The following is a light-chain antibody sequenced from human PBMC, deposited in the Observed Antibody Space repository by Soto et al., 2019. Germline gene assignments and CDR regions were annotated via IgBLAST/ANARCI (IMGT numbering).Light chain of an antibody. J-gene: IGLJ3*02. Sequence: QSVLTQPRSVSGSPGQSVTISCTGTSSDVGGYNYVSWYQQHPGKAPKLMIYDVSKRPSGVPDRFSGSKSGNTASLTISGLQAEDEADYYCCSYAGSYSWGFGGGTKVTLL. V-gene: IGLV2-11*01. CDR3: CSYAGSYSWG. CDR1: SSDVGGYNY. CDR2: DVS.